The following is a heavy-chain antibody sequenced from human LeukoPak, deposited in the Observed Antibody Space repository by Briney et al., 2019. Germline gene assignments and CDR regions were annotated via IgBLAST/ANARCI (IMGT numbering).Heavy chain of an antibody. J-gene: IGHJ3*02. Sequence: ASVKVSCKASGGTFSSYAISWVRQAPGQGLEWMGIINPSGGSTSYAQKFQGRVTMTRDTSTSTVYMELSSLRSEDTAVYYCARVTGLAFDIWGQGTMVTVSS. V-gene: IGHV1-46*01. CDR1: GGTFSSYA. CDR2: INPSGGST. D-gene: IGHD3-10*01. CDR3: ARVTGLAFDI.